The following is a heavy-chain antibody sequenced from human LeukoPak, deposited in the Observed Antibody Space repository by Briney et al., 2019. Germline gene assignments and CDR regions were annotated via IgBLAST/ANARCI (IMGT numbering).Heavy chain of an antibody. J-gene: IGHJ6*02. Sequence: GGSLRLSCAASGFTFSSYAMSWVRQAPGKGLEWVSAISGSGGSTYYADSVKGRFTISRDNSKNTLYLRMNSLRAEDTAVYYCAKDPIPAYVPEVYYYYYGMDVWGQGTTVTVSS. D-gene: IGHD2-2*01. CDR1: GFTFSSYA. V-gene: IGHV3-23*01. CDR2: ISGSGGST. CDR3: AKDPIPAYVPEVYYYYYGMDV.